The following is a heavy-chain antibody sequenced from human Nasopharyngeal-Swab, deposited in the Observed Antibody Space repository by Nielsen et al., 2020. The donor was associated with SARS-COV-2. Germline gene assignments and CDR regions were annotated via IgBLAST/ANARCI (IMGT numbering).Heavy chain of an antibody. V-gene: IGHV1-69*13. Sequence: SVKVSCKASGDTFSSYAISWVRQAPGQGLEWMGGIIPIFGTANYAQKFQGRVTITADESTSTAYMELSSLRSEDTAVYYCARDPGVGSDCTNGVCYTIFDYWGQGTLVTVSS. CDR3: ARDPGVGSDCTNGVCYTIFDY. D-gene: IGHD2-8*01. CDR2: IIPIFGTA. J-gene: IGHJ4*02. CDR1: GDTFSSYA.